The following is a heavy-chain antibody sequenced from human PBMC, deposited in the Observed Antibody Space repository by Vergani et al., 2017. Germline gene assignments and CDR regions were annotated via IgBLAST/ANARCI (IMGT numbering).Heavy chain of an antibody. J-gene: IGHJ5*02. CDR3: ASDTHSGQRADR. CDR2: LHYSENT. Sequence: QVQLQESGPGLVKSSETLSLTCSVSFDSIRNLLCNWNRQPHGNGLEWRGSLHYSENTNYNPSLKTLVTISVDTSKNQFSLTLTSVTAADTAVYYCASDTHSGQRADRWGQGILGTVTS. CDR1: FDSIRNLL. D-gene: IGHD6-19*01. V-gene: IGHV4-59*11.